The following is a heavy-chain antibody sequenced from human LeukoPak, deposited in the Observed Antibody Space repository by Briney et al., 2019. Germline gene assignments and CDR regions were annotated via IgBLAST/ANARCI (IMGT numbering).Heavy chain of an antibody. CDR2: INPNSGDT. CDR3: ARWLNYYDSSGYRYYFDY. CDR1: GYTFTNHP. J-gene: IGHJ4*02. V-gene: IGHV1-2*02. Sequence: ASVKVSCKASGYTFTNHPMHWVRQAPGQGLEWMGWINPNSGDTNYVQKFQGRVTMTRDPSISTAYMELSGLRADDTAVYYCARWLNYYDSSGYRYYFDYWGQGTLVTVSS. D-gene: IGHD3-22*01.